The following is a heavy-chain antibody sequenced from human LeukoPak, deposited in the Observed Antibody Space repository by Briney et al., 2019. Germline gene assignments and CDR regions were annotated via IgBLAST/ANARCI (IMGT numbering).Heavy chain of an antibody. D-gene: IGHD6-19*01. CDR2: ISGNGDNT. CDR3: AKTLSSGWSGKYYFDY. Sequence: LAGGSLRLSCAASGLTFSTYAITWVRQAPGKGLEWVSGISGNGDNTYYADSVKGRFTIYRDNSKSRLSLQMNSLRAEDTAVYYCAKTLSSGWSGKYYFDYWSQGTLVPVSS. V-gene: IGHV3-23*01. CDR1: GLTFSTYA. J-gene: IGHJ4*02.